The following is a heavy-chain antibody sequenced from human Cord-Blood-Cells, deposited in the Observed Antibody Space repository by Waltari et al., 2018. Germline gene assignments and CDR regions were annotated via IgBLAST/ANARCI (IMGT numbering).Heavy chain of an antibody. CDR1: GGAFSGYY. D-gene: IGHD2-2*01. Sequence: QVQLQQWGAGLLKPSETLSLTCAVYGGAFSGYYWSWIRQPPGKGLGWIGEINRSGRTTSSPALESRVTIAVDTSKNQFSLKLSSVTAADTAVYYCASGVVVVPAATSRSWYFDLWGRGTLVTVSS. CDR2: INRSGRT. J-gene: IGHJ2*01. V-gene: IGHV4-34*01. CDR3: ASGVVVVPAATSRSWYFDL.